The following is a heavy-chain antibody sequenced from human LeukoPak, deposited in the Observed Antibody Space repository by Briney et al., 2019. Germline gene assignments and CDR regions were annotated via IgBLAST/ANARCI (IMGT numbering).Heavy chain of an antibody. CDR1: GGTFSSYA. V-gene: IGHV1-69*05. Sequence: SVKVSCKASGGTFSSYAISWVRQAPGQGLVWMGGIIPIFGTANYAQKFQGRVTITTDESTSTAYMELSSLRSEDTAVYYCARAEILTGYYPRYYFDYWGQGTLVTVSS. D-gene: IGHD3-9*01. J-gene: IGHJ4*02. CDR2: IIPIFGTA. CDR3: ARAEILTGYYPRYYFDY.